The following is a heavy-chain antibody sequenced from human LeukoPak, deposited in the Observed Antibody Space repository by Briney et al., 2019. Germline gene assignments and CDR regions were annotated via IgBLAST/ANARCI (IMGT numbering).Heavy chain of an antibody. V-gene: IGHV4-39*01. CDR1: GGSISSSSYY. D-gene: IGHD3-22*01. CDR2: IYYSGST. CDR3: ARSQYYDSSGYYPTYNWFDP. J-gene: IGHJ5*02. Sequence: PSETLSLTCTVSGGSISSSSYYWGWIRQPPGKGLEWIGSIYYSGSTYYNPSLESRVPISVDTSKNQFSLKLSSVTAADTAVYYCARSQYYDSSGYYPTYNWFDPWGQGTLVTVSS.